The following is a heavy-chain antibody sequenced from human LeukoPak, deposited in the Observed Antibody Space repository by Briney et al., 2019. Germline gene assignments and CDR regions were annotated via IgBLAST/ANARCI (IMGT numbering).Heavy chain of an antibody. CDR1: GFTFSNAW. CDR2: ISSSSSTI. D-gene: IGHD3-16*01. J-gene: IGHJ4*02. Sequence: PGGSLRLSCAASGFTFSNAWMSWVRQAPGKGLEWVSYISSSSSTIYYADSVKGRFTISRDNAKNSLYLQMNSLRAEDTAVYYCARDMGGTFDYWGQGTLVTVSS. CDR3: ARDMGGTFDY. V-gene: IGHV3-48*01.